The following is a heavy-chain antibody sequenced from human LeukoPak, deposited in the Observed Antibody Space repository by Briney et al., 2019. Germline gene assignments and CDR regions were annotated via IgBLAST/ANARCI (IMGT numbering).Heavy chain of an antibody. CDR3: ARVFTVGPDAFDI. CDR2: ISSSGSTI. J-gene: IGHJ3*02. D-gene: IGHD4-23*01. CDR1: GFTFSSYE. Sequence: GGSLRLPRAASGFTFSSYEMNWVRQAPGKGLEWVSYISSSGSTIYYADSVKGRFTISRDNAKNSLYLQMNSLRAEDTAVYYCARVFTVGPDAFDIWGQGTMVTVSS. V-gene: IGHV3-48*03.